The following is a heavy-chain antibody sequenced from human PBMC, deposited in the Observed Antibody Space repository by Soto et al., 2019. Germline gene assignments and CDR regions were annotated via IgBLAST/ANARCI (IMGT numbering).Heavy chain of an antibody. CDR2: ISRDSDYI. Sequence: EVHLVESGGGLVKPGGSLRLTCADSGFSFSDYTMNWARRAPGKGLEWVSSISRDSDYIFYADTEKGRFTNSRDNARNSLYLQMSSLRAEDTAVYYCAKDSGCVNNACAYDPWGQGTLVSVSS. CDR1: GFSFSDYT. CDR3: AKDSGCVNNACAYDP. V-gene: IGHV3-21*01. D-gene: IGHD1-20*01. J-gene: IGHJ5*02.